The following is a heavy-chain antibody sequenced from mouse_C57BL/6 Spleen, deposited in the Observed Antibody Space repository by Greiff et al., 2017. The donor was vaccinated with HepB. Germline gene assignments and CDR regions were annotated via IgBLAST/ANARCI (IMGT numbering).Heavy chain of an antibody. V-gene: IGHV5-15*01. D-gene: IGHD2-2*01. Sequence: EVQGVESGGGLVQPGGSLKLSCAASGFTFSDYGMAWVRQAPRKGPEWVAFISNLAYSIYYADTVTGRFTISRENAKNTLYLEMSSLRSEDTAMYYCARLGYDWYFDVWGTGTTVTVSS. J-gene: IGHJ1*03. CDR3: ARLGYDWYFDV. CDR2: ISNLAYSI. CDR1: GFTFSDYG.